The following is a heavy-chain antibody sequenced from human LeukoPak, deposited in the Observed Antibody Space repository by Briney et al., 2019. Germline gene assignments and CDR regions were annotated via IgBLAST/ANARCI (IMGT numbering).Heavy chain of an antibody. Sequence: GESLKISCKGSGYSFTSYWIGWVRQMPGRGLEWMGIIYPGDSDTRYSPSFQGQVTISADKSISTAYLQWSSLKASDTAMYYCARRNDILTGYTDYWGQGTLVTVSS. CDR3: ARRNDILTGYTDY. V-gene: IGHV5-51*01. D-gene: IGHD3-9*01. CDR1: GYSFTSYW. J-gene: IGHJ4*02. CDR2: IYPGDSDT.